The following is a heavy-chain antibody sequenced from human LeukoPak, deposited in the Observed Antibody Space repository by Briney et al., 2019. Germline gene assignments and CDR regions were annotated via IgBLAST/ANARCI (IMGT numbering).Heavy chain of an antibody. Sequence: SETLSLTCTVSGGSISSYYWSWIRQPPGKGLEWIGYIYYSGSTNYNPSLKSRVTISVDTSKNQFSLKLSSVTAADTAVYYCARGDFYAFYIWGQGTMVTVSS. D-gene: IGHD2/OR15-2a*01. CDR1: GGSISSYY. CDR2: IYYSGST. CDR3: ARGDFYAFYI. V-gene: IGHV4-59*01. J-gene: IGHJ3*02.